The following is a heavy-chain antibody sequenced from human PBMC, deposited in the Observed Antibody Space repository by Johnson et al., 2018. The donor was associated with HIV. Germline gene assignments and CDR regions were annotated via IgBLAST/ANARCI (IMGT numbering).Heavy chain of an antibody. CDR1: GFTFNIYT. CDR2: LSGSGVT. Sequence: VQLVESGGGLVQSGGSLRLSCAASGFTFNIYTMSWVRQAPGKGLEWVSALSGSGVTDYADSVKGRFIISRDNSKNTLYLQMHSLKTEDTAVYYCTTDGQDYYDSSGADAFDIWGQGTMVTVSS. CDR3: TTDGQDYYDSSGADAFDI. V-gene: IGHV3-23*04. J-gene: IGHJ3*02. D-gene: IGHD3-22*01.